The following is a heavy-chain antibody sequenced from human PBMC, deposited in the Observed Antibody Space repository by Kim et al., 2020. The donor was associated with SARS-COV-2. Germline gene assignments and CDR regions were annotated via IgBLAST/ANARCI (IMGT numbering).Heavy chain of an antibody. D-gene: IGHD6-6*01. J-gene: IGHJ4*02. CDR3: AREETYSSSSTCDY. Sequence: AVSVKSRITINPDTSKNQFSLQLNSVTPEDTAVYYCAREETYSSSSTCDYWGQGTLVTVSS. V-gene: IGHV6-1*01.